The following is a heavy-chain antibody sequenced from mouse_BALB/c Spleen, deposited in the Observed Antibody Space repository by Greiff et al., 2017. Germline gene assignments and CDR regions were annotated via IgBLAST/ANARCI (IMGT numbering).Heavy chain of an antibody. CDR2: INSNGGST. J-gene: IGHJ2*01. V-gene: IGHV5-6-3*01. CDR1: GFTFSSYG. D-gene: IGHD5-5*01. Sequence: EVKLVESGGGLVQPGGSLKLSCAASGFTFSSYGMSWVRQTPDKRLELVATINSNGGSTYYPDSVKGRFTISRDNAKNTLYLQMSSLKSEDTAMYYCARGDYLFDYWGQGTTLTVSS. CDR3: ARGDYLFDY.